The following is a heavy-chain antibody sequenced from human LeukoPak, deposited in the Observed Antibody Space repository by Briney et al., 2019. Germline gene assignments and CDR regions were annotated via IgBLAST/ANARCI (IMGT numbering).Heavy chain of an antibody. J-gene: IGHJ6*02. Sequence: PGGSLRLSCATSGVTFSSNWMSWVRHVPGRGLDWVANIKPDGSAQYYAASVKGRFTVSRDNAKNSVYLQMNSLRAEDTALYHCARNNGMDVWGLGTTVIVSS. CDR1: GVTFSSNW. V-gene: IGHV3-7*03. CDR2: IKPDGSAQ. CDR3: ARNNGMDV.